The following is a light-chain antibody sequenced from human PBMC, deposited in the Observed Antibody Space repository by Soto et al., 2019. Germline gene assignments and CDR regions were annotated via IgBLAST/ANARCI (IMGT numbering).Light chain of an antibody. CDR1: SSDVGGYY. CDR2: DVS. V-gene: IGLV2-11*01. Sequence: QSALTQPRSVSGSPGQSVTISCTGTSSDVGGYYVSWYQQHPGKAPKFMIYDVSKRPSGVPDRFSGSKSGNTASLTISGLQAEDEADYYCCSYAGSYGVVFGGGTKLTVL. CDR3: CSYAGSYGVV. J-gene: IGLJ2*01.